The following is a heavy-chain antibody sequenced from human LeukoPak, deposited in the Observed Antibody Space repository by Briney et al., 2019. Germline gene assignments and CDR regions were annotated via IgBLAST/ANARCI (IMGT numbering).Heavy chain of an antibody. Sequence: GGSLRLSCAASGFTFSSYSMNWVRQAPGKGLEWVSSISSSSSYIYYADSVKGRFTISRDNAKNSLYLQMNSLRAEDTAVYYCARDRSTGDRPFDYWGQGTLVTVSS. CDR1: GFTFSSYS. CDR3: ARDRSTGDRPFDY. J-gene: IGHJ4*02. CDR2: ISSSSSYI. D-gene: IGHD7-27*01. V-gene: IGHV3-21*01.